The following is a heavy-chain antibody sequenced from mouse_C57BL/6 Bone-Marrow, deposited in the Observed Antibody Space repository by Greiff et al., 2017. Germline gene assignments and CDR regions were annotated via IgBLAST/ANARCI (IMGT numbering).Heavy chain of an antibody. CDR3: ARNDYSYAMDY. V-gene: IGHV1-64*01. Sequence: QVQLQQPGAELVKPGASVQLSCKASGYTFTSYWMHWVKQRPGQGLEWIGMIHPNSGSTNYNEKFKSKATLTVDKSSSTAYMQLSSLTSEDSAVYYCARNDYSYAMDYWGQGTSVTVSS. CDR1: GYTFTSYW. D-gene: IGHD2-12*01. CDR2: IHPNSGST. J-gene: IGHJ4*01.